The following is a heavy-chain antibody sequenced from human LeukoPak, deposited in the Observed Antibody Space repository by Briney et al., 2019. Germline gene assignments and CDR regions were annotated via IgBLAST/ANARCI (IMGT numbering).Heavy chain of an antibody. D-gene: IGHD3-9*01. CDR2: ISAYNGNT. J-gene: IGHJ4*02. Sequence: GASVKVSCKTSGYSFTDYYIHWVRQAPGQGLEWMGWISAYNGNTNYAQKLQGRVTMTTDTSTSTAYMELRSLRSDDTAVYYCARVELHYDILTGLDYWGQGTLVTASS. V-gene: IGHV1-18*01. CDR1: GYSFTDYY. CDR3: ARVELHYDILTGLDY.